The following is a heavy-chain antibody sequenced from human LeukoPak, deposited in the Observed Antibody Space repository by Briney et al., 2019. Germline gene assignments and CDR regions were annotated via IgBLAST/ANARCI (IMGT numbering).Heavy chain of an antibody. Sequence: PGGSLRLSCAASGFTFSNYGMHWVRQAPGKGLEWVAFIRYDGNNKNYADSVMGRFTISRDNPKNTLYLQLNSLREEDTAVYYCAKGGGYCTSTNCYVDYWGQGTLVTVSS. V-gene: IGHV3-30*02. J-gene: IGHJ4*02. CDR3: AKGGGYCTSTNCYVDY. CDR1: GFTFSNYG. D-gene: IGHD2-2*01. CDR2: IRYDGNNK.